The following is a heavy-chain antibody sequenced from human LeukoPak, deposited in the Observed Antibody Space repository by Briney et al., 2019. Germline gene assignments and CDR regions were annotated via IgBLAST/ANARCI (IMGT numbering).Heavy chain of an antibody. CDR1: GGSISSYY. CDR3: ARAVYDILTGYSFDY. J-gene: IGHJ4*02. V-gene: IGHV4-59*01. CDR2: IYYSGST. Sequence: SETLSLTCTVSGGSISSYYWSWIRQPPGKGLEWIGYIYYSGSTNYKPSLKSRVTISVDTSKNQFSLKLSSVTAADTAVYYCARAVYDILTGYSFDYWGQGTLVTVSS. D-gene: IGHD3-9*01.